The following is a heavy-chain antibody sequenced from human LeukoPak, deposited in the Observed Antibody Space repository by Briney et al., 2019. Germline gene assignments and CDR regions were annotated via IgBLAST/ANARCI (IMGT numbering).Heavy chain of an antibody. CDR3: ARGRGTYCSSTSCYRHFDD. V-gene: IGHV3-48*03. CDR1: GFTLCTYA. D-gene: IGHD2-2*01. CDR2: ISSSGGTI. J-gene: IGHJ4*02. Sequence: HGGSLRLSCAASGFTLCTYAVNCVRQAPRKGLGWVSYISSSGGTIYYADSVKGRFAISRDNAKNSLYLQMNSLRVEDTAVYYCARGRGTYCSSTSCYRHFDDWGQGTLVTVSS.